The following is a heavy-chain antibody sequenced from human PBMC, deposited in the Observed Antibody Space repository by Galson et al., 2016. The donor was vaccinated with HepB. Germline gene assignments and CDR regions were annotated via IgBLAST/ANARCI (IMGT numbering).Heavy chain of an antibody. CDR1: GFTFSSYA. CDR3: ARVKDSSSWYRPNPSPHFYYYLDV. J-gene: IGHJ6*03. V-gene: IGHV3-30-3*01. CDR2: ISYDGSNK. Sequence: SLRLSCAASGFTFSSYAMHWVRQAPGKGLEWVAVISYDGSNKNYADSVKGRFTISRDNSKNTLYLQMNSLRAEDTAVYYCARVKDSSSWYRPNPSPHFYYYLDVWGKGTTVTVSS. D-gene: IGHD6-13*01.